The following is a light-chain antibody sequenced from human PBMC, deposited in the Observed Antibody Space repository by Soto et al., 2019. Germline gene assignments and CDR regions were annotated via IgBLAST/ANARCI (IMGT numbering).Light chain of an antibody. V-gene: IGKV1-5*03. J-gene: IGKJ1*01. CDR3: QHYHSYPWT. Sequence: DIQLTQSPVSLSASVGERVTITCRASQSISSWLAWYQQKSGKAPNLLIYKASNLHTGVPSRFSGSGSGTEFTLTISGLQTEDFATYYCQHYHSYPWTFGQGTKVEI. CDR1: QSISSW. CDR2: KAS.